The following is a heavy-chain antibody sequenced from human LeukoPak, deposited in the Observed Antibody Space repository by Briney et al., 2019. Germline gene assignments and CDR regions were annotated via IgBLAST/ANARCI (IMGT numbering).Heavy chain of an antibody. V-gene: IGHV3-73*01. CDR2: IRSKANSYAT. CDR1: GFTFSGSA. CDR3: TRSARMTTVTDLRDY. J-gene: IGHJ4*02. D-gene: IGHD4-17*01. Sequence: GGSLRLSCAASGFTFSGSAMHWVRQASGKGLEWVGRIRSKANSYATAYAASVTGRFTISRDDSKNTAYLQMNSLKTEDTAVYYCTRSARMTTVTDLRDYWGQGTLVTVSS.